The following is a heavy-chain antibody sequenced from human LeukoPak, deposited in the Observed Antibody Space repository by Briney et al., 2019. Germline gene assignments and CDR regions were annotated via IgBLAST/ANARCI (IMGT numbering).Heavy chain of an antibody. CDR1: GFTFSRYT. V-gene: IGHV3-21*06. J-gene: IGHJ4*02. Sequence: PGGSLRHSCAASGFTFSRYTMNWVRQAPGKGLEWVASISSSSSDIYYADSVKGRFTISRDNAKNSLYLQMNSLRAEDTAVYYCASTIASVRGVVSRYLDYWGQGTLVTVSS. D-gene: IGHD3-10*01. CDR3: ASTIASVRGVVSRYLDY. CDR2: ISSSSSDI.